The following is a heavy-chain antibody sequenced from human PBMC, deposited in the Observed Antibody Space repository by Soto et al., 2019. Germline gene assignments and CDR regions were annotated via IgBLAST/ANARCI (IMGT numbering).Heavy chain of an antibody. CDR2: IYFDGITT. CDR1: GFTFNTHW. J-gene: IGHJ4*02. V-gene: IGHV3-74*01. D-gene: IGHD1-26*01. CDR3: ARGGAMGVDY. Sequence: GSLRLACTASGFTFNTHWMHWVRQAPGKGLVWVSRIYFDGITTNYADSVKGRLTVSRDNAKNTVYLHVNTLRDEDTAVYYCARGGAMGVDYWGQGTLVTVSS.